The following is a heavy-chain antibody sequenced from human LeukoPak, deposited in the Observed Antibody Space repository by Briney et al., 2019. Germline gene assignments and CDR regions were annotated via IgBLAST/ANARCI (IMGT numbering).Heavy chain of an antibody. J-gene: IGHJ4*02. CDR3: ARQVTVAGYDY. CDR2: IYYSGDN. V-gene: IGHV4-39*01. CDR1: GGSSYY. Sequence: PSETLSLTCTVSGGSSYYWGWIRQPPGKGLEWIGSIYYSGDNYYNPSLKSRVTISVDTSKNQFSLKLSSMTAADTAVYYCARQVTVAGYDYWGQGTLVTVSS. D-gene: IGHD6-19*01.